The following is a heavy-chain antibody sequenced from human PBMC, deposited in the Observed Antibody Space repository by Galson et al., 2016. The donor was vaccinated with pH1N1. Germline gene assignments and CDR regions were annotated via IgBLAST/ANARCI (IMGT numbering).Heavy chain of an antibody. J-gene: IGHJ3*02. Sequence: CAISGDSVSSNSATWNWIRQSPSRGLEWLGRTYYRSKWYNDYAESVKSRIIISPDTSKNQLSLQLNSVTPADTAVYYCARGVIGYDFWSGYQDHAAFDIWGQGTMVIVPS. CDR1: GDSVSSNSAT. D-gene: IGHD3-3*01. CDR3: ARGVIGYDFWSGYQDHAAFDI. CDR2: TYYRSKWYN. V-gene: IGHV6-1*01.